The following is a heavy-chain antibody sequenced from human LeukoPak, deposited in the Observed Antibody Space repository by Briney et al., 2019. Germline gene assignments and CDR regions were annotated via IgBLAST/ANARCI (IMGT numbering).Heavy chain of an antibody. CDR2: ISGSGGST. Sequence: GGSLRLSCAASGFTFSSYAMSWVRQAPGKGLEWVSAISGSGGSTYYADSVKGRFTISRDNSKNTLYLQMNSLRAEDTAVYYCAKVQTGDRYYYHGMDVWGQGTTVTVSS. J-gene: IGHJ6*02. CDR3: AKVQTGDRYYYHGMDV. V-gene: IGHV3-23*01. CDR1: GFTFSSYA. D-gene: IGHD7-27*01.